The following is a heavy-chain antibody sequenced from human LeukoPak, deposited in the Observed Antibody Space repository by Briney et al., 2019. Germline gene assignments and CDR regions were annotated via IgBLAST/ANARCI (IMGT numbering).Heavy chain of an antibody. D-gene: IGHD2-21*01. CDR1: GFTFSSYA. CDR2: IYSGGSR. Sequence: GGSLRLSCAASGFTFSSYAMSWVRQAPGKGLEWVSVIYSGGSRYYADSVKGRFTISRDNSKNTLYLQMNSLRAEDTAVYYCAREEREYCGGDCYGYWGQGTLVTVSS. J-gene: IGHJ4*02. V-gene: IGHV3-66*01. CDR3: AREEREYCGGDCYGY.